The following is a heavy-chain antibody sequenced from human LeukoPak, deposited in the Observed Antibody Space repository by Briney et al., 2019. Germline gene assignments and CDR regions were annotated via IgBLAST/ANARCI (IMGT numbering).Heavy chain of an antibody. CDR3: ARASSIVVVPAAPPGDY. Sequence: SVKVSCKASGYTFTSYAISWVRQAPGQGLEWMGRIIPILGIANYAQKFQGRVTITADKSTSTAYMELSSLRSEDTAVYYCARASSIVVVPAAPPGDYWGQGTLVTVSS. D-gene: IGHD2-2*01. V-gene: IGHV1-69*04. CDR2: IIPILGIA. J-gene: IGHJ4*02. CDR1: GYTFTSYA.